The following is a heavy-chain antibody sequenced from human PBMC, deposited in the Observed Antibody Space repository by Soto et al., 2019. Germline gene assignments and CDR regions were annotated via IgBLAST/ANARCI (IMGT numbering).Heavy chain of an antibody. V-gene: IGHV4-39*07. CDR3: EREASTAWFDP. CDR1: GGSISSSSYY. Sequence: SETLSLTCTVSGGSISSSSYYWGWIRQPPGKGLEWIGSIYYSGSTYYNPSLKSRVTISVDTSKNQFSLKLSSVTAADTAVYYCEREASTAWFDPWGQGTLVTVSS. CDR2: IYYSGST. J-gene: IGHJ5*02.